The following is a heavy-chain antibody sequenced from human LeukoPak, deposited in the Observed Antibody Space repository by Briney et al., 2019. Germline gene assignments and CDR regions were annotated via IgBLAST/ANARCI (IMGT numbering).Heavy chain of an antibody. CDR1: GYSISSGYY. Sequence: PSETLSLTCAVSGYSISSGYYWGWIRQPPGKGLEWIGSFYHSGSTYYNPSLKSRVTISVDTSKNQFSLKLTSVTAADTAVYYCAMYSSGWYKNYWGQGTLVTVSS. CDR3: AMYSSGWYKNY. CDR2: FYHSGST. D-gene: IGHD6-19*01. V-gene: IGHV4-38-2*01. J-gene: IGHJ4*02.